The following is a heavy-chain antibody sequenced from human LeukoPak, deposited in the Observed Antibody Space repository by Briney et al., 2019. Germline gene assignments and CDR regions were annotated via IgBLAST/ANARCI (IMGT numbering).Heavy chain of an antibody. D-gene: IGHD2-15*01. Sequence: APVKVSCKASSYTFTNYDINWVRQAPGQGLEWMGGISPYNGNTDYAQKPQGRVTMTTDTSTSTAYMELRSLRSDDTAVYYCARPSDSSGGDAFDIWGQGTMVIVSS. V-gene: IGHV1-18*01. CDR3: ARPSDSSGGDAFDI. J-gene: IGHJ3*02. CDR2: ISPYNGNT. CDR1: SYTFTNYD.